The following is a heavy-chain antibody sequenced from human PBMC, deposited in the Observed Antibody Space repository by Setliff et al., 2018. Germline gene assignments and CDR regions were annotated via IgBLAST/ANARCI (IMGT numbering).Heavy chain of an antibody. CDR1: GFTFSSYA. D-gene: IGHD2-15*01. CDR2: IKQDGSEK. V-gene: IGHV3-7*01. J-gene: IGHJ4*02. CDR3: ARTDPGNGGFLDY. Sequence: GGSLRLSCAGSGFTFSSYALMWVRQAPGKGLEWVANIKQDGSEKYYVDSVKGRFTVSRDNAKNSLHLQMNSLRAEDTAVYYCARTDPGNGGFLDYWGQGALVTVSS.